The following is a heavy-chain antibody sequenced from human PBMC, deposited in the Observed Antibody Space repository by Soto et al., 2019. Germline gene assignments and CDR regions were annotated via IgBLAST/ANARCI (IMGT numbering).Heavy chain of an antibody. Sequence: QITLKESGPTLVRPTQTLTLTCAFSGFSLSTSGVGVGWIRQPPGKALEWIAVIYWDDSKHYSPSLRSRLTITKDTPKNPVVLTMTNIDPMDTGTYYCAHKGPEDWPLDYWGQGTLVTVSS. CDR2: IYWDDSK. J-gene: IGHJ4*02. CDR3: AHKGPEDWPLDY. V-gene: IGHV2-5*02. CDR1: GFSLSTSGVG. D-gene: IGHD3-9*01.